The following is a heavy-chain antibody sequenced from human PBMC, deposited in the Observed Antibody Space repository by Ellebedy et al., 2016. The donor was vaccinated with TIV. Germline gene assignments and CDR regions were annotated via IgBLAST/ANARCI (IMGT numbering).Heavy chain of an antibody. Sequence: GESLKISXAASGFTFSSYGMHWVRQAPGKGLEWVAVISYDGSNKYYADSVKGRFTISRDNSKNTLYLQMNSLRAEDTAVYYCAKDTRIPHLYSSRPRRGPNFDYWGQGTLVTVSS. V-gene: IGHV3-30*18. D-gene: IGHD6-13*01. CDR1: GFTFSSYG. J-gene: IGHJ4*02. CDR2: ISYDGSNK. CDR3: AKDTRIPHLYSSRPRRGPNFDY.